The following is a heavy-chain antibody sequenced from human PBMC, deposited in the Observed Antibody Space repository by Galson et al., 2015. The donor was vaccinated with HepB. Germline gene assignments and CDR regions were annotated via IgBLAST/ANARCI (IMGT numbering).Heavy chain of an antibody. D-gene: IGHD3-10*01. CDR3: AKDAGGGWWFDP. CDR1: GGSIGSYY. CDR2: MFYSGST. J-gene: IGHJ5*02. V-gene: IGHV4-59*01. Sequence: ETLSLTCTVSGGSIGSYYWSWIRQPPGKGLEWIGYMFYSGSTNSNPSLKSRVTISVDTSKNQLSLKLSSVTAADTAVYYCAKDAGGGWWFDPWGQGILVIVSS.